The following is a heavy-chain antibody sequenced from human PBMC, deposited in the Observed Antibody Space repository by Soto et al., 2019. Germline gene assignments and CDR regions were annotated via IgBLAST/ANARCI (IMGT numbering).Heavy chain of an antibody. D-gene: IGHD3-22*01. CDR2: IIPIFGTA. J-gene: IGHJ6*02. Sequence: QVQLVQSGAEVKKPGSSVKVSCKASGGTFSSYAISWVRQAPGQGLEWMGGIIPIFGTANYAQKFQGRVTINGDESTSTAHMELSSVRAEDTAVYYCARETPHYYDSSGYSPRYYYYGMDVWGQGTTVTVSS. V-gene: IGHV1-69*12. CDR1: GGTFSSYA. CDR3: ARETPHYYDSSGYSPRYYYYGMDV.